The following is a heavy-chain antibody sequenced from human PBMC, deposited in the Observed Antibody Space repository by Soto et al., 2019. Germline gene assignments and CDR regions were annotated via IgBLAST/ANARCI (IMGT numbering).Heavy chain of an antibody. CDR3: ARGGIAAANNWFDP. Sequence: SETLSLTCAVYGGSFSGYYWSWIRQPPGKGLEWIGEINHSGSTNYNPSLKSRVTISVDTSKNQFSLKLSSVTAADTAVYYCARGGIAAANNWFDPWGQGTLVT. J-gene: IGHJ5*02. CDR1: GGSFSGYY. CDR2: INHSGST. V-gene: IGHV4-34*01. D-gene: IGHD6-13*01.